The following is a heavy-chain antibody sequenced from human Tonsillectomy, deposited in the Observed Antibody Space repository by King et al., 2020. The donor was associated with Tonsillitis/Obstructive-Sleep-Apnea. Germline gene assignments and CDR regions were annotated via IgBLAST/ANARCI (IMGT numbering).Heavy chain of an antibody. CDR1: GFTVSSNY. CDR3: ARVWGAPTTGRIAEPGYLDY. Sequence: VQLVESGGGLVQPGGSLRLSCAASGFTVSSNYMSWVXQAPGKGXXXXXXXXXXXXXXXAXSVKARFTISRDNXKNTLFLQMNSLRAEDTAVYYCARVWGAPTTGRIAEPGYLDYWGQGTLVTVSS. CDR2: XXXXXXX. V-gene: IGHV3-66*01. J-gene: IGHJ4*02. D-gene: IGHD6-13*01.